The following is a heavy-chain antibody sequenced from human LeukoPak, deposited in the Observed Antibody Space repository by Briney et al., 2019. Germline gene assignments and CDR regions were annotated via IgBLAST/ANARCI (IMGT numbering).Heavy chain of an antibody. CDR1: GLVFSAYK. Sequence: GGSLRLSCAASGLVFSAYKMHWVRQAPRKGLVWVSRISTDGYTTDYADFVQGRFTASRDNTKNTWSLEMNSLRTEDTAVYYCAKDQQYSPCFDHWGQGTLVTVSS. D-gene: IGHD2/OR15-2a*01. V-gene: IGHV3-74*01. CDR3: AKDQQYSPCFDH. CDR2: ISTDGYTT. J-gene: IGHJ4*02.